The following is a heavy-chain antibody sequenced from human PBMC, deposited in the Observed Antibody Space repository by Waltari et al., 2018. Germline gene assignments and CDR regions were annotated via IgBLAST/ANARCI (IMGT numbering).Heavy chain of an antibody. CDR2: ISYDGSNK. Sequence: QVQLVESGGGVVQPGRSLRLSCAASGFTFSSYAMHWVRQAPGKGLEWVAVISYDGSNKYYADSVKGRFTISRDNSKNTLYLQMNSLRAEDTAVYYCARGVEVVVAATRTLTFDYWGQGTLVTVSS. J-gene: IGHJ4*02. V-gene: IGHV3-30-3*01. CDR1: GFTFSSYA. CDR3: ARGVEVVVAATRTLTFDY. D-gene: IGHD2-15*01.